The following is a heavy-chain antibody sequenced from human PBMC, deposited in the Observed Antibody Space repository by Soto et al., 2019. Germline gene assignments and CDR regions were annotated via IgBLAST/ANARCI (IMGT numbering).Heavy chain of an antibody. J-gene: IGHJ4*02. CDR3: AKDYRHDY. D-gene: IGHD4-4*01. CDR1: GFTFTSND. CDR2: VRGTGDNT. Sequence: GGSLRLSCAAPGFTFTSNDMNWVRQAPGKGLEWVSGVRGTGDNTYYADSVKGRFTISRDDSKNLLYLHMNSLRAEDTAIYYCAKDYRHDYWGQGTLVTVSS. V-gene: IGHV3-23*01.